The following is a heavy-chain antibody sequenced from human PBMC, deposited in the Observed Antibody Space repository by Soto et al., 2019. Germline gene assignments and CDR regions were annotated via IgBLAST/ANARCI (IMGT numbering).Heavy chain of an antibody. D-gene: IGHD4-4*01. CDR2: INAGNGNT. CDR1: GYSFTNYA. CDR3: ARELQGLYYFDY. J-gene: IGHJ4*02. V-gene: IGHV1-3*01. Sequence: ASVKVSCKASGYSFTNYAMHWVRQAPGQGLEWMGWINAGNGNTKYSQKFQDRVTITRDTSANTAYMELSRLRSEDTAVYYCARELQGLYYFDYWGQGALVTVSS.